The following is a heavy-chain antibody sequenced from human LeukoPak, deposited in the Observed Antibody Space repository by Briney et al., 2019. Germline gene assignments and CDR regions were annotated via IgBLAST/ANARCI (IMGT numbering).Heavy chain of an antibody. CDR1: GYTFTSYA. J-gene: IGHJ4*02. CDR2: INAGNGNT. Sequence: GASVKVSCKASGYTFTSYAMHWVRQAPGQRLEWMGWINAGNGNTKYSQKFQGRVTITRDTSASTAYMELSSLRSEDTAVYYCARDLGAAAGYDYWGQGTLVTVSS. CDR3: ARDLGAAAGYDY. V-gene: IGHV1-3*01. D-gene: IGHD6-13*01.